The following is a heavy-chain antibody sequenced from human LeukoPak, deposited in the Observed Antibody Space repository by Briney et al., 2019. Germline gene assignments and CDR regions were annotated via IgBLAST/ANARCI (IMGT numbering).Heavy chain of an antibody. J-gene: IGHJ4*02. CDR1: DYSITGGYY. CDR2: VFHSGNT. Sequence: AETLSLTCAVSDYSITGGYYWDWIRPSPGKGLEWVGIVFHSGNTYYTPSLKSRDTISIDMSKKRFSLELISVTAADTAVYYCARLPPSDYGGNFDYWGQGILVTVSS. D-gene: IGHD4-23*01. CDR3: ARLPPSDYGGNFDY. V-gene: IGHV4-38-2*01.